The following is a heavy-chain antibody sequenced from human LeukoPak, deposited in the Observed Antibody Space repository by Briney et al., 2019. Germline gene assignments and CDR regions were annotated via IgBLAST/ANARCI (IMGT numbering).Heavy chain of an antibody. Sequence: SETLSLTCAVYGGSFSDYYWSWIRQPPGKGLEWIGEINHSGSTNYNPSLKSRVTISVDTSKNQFSLKLSSVTAADTAVYYCARERSKYCSGGSCYRVNWFDPWGQGTLVTVSS. CDR3: ARERSKYCSGGSCYRVNWFDP. CDR2: INHSGST. D-gene: IGHD2-15*01. CDR1: GGSFSDYY. V-gene: IGHV4-34*01. J-gene: IGHJ5*02.